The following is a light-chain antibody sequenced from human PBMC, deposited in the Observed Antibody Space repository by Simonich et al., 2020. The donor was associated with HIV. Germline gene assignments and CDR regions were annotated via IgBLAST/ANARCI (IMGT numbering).Light chain of an antibody. CDR3: QQRSNWPPLYT. Sequence: EIVLTQSPATLSLSPGERATLCCRASQSVSSYLAWYQQKPGQAPRLLIYDASNRANGIPARFSGSGSGTDFTLTISSLEPEDFAVYYCQQRSNWPPLYTFGQGTKLEIK. J-gene: IGKJ2*01. V-gene: IGKV3-11*01. CDR2: DAS. CDR1: QSVSSY.